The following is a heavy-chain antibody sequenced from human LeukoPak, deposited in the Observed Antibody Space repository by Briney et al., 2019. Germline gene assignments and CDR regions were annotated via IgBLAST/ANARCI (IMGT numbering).Heavy chain of an antibody. CDR2: IRYDASNK. D-gene: IGHD3-10*01. CDR3: AKMCYGSGSLYYCMDV. Sequence: GGSLRLSCAASGFTFSSHGMHWVRQAPGKGLEWVALIRYDASNKYYADSVKGRFTISRDNSKNTLYLQMNSLRGEDTAVYYCAKMCYGSGSLYYCMDVWGKGTTVTVSS. V-gene: IGHV3-30*02. CDR1: GFTFSSHG. J-gene: IGHJ6*03.